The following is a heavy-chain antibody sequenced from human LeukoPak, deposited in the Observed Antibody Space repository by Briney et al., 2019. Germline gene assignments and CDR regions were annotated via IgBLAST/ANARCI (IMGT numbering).Heavy chain of an antibody. D-gene: IGHD6-6*01. CDR1: GYTLTELS. CDR3: ATVYSSSSSFYFDY. V-gene: IGHV1-24*01. J-gene: IGHJ4*02. Sequence: ASVKVSCKVSGYTLTELSMHWVRQAPGKGLEWMGGFDPEDGETIYAQKFQGRVTMTEDTSTDTAYMDLSSLRSEDTAVYYCATVYSSSSSFYFDYWGQGTLVTVSS. CDR2: FDPEDGET.